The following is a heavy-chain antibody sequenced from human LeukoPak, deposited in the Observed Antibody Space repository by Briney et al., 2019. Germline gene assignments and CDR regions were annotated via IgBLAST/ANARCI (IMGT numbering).Heavy chain of an antibody. V-gene: IGHV4-34*12. D-gene: IGHD5-24*01. CDR1: GGSISSYY. J-gene: IGHJ4*02. Sequence: PSETLSLTCTVSGGSISSYYWTWIRQTPEKGLEWIGEVIDSGTNNYNPSLKSRLTISVDVSKNQFSLNLRSVTAADTAVYYCARWVRFGDGWVFDSWGQGILLTVSS. CDR2: VIDSGTN. CDR3: ARWVRFGDGWVFDS.